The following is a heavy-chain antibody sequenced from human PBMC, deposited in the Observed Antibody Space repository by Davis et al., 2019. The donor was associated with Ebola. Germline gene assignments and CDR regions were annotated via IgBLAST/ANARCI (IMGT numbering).Heavy chain of an antibody. J-gene: IGHJ4*02. CDR1: GFVFGDYA. CDR2: ISYDGSKT. CDR3: ARALGLGLGAVD. V-gene: IGHV3-30-3*01. Sequence: GESLKISCAASGFVFGDYAMSWVRQAPGKGLEWVAVISYDGSKTYYADSVKGRFSISRDNSKNTVYLQMSSLRPDDTAVYYCARALGLGLGAVDWGQGTLVTVSS. D-gene: IGHD3/OR15-3a*01.